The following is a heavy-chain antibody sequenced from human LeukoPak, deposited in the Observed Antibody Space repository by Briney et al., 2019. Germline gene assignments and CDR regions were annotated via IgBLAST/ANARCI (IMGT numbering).Heavy chain of an antibody. J-gene: IGHJ4*02. D-gene: IGHD5-18*01. V-gene: IGHV3-21*01. CDR2: ISSSSSYI. CDR3: ARAPGYRGFLDY. Sequence: GGSLRLSCAASGFTFSSYSMNWVRQAPGKGLEWVSSISSSSSYIYYADSVKGRFTISRDNAKNSLYLQMNSLRAEDTAVYYCARAPGYRGFLDYWGQGNLVTVSS. CDR1: GFTFSSYS.